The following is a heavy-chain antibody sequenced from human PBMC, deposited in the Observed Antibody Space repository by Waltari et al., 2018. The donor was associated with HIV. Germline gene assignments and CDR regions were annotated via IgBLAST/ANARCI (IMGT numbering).Heavy chain of an antibody. V-gene: IGHV3-30*02. CDR3: ARGGLAISPAGTRLYTGMDV. J-gene: IGHJ6*02. CDR2: IYYDGNNK. CDR1: GFTFSNYL. Sequence: QVHLVESGGGVVQPGGSLKLSCAASGFTFSNYLMHWFRQAPGKGLECVTFIYYDGNNKNYADSVKGRFTISRDNSKKTLHLQMNSLRHEDTAVYYCARGGLAISPAGTRLYTGMDVWGQGTTVTVSS. D-gene: IGHD6-13*01.